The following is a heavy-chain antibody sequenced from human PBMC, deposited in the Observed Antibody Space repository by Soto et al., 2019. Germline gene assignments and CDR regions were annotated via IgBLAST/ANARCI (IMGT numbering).Heavy chain of an antibody. J-gene: IGHJ1*01. D-gene: IGHD3-22*01. CDR1: GYTFTNAY. CDR3: ASVTDYFDTIGYSREYFQH. Sequence: APVKVSCKASGYTFTNAYMDCLRQPSGQKWEWIGWIKARHGKTKYSQKFQGRVNINRELSASKVCMEMSSLRSEDTAVYFCASVTDYFDTIGYSREYFQHWGQGTTVTVSS. V-gene: IGHV1-3*01. CDR2: IKARHGKT.